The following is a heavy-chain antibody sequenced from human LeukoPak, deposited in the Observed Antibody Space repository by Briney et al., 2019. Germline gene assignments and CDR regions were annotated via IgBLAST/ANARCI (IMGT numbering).Heavy chain of an antibody. CDR3: ARDSVHGYYDSSGYSALFDY. J-gene: IGHJ4*02. CDR1: GFTFTSYW. D-gene: IGHD3-22*01. CDR2: IKQDGSEK. Sequence: GGSLRLSCAASGFTFTSYWMSWVRQAPGKGLEWVANIKQDGSEKYHVDSVKGRFTISRDNAKNSLYLQMNSLRAEDTAVYYCARDSVHGYYDSSGYSALFDYWGQGTLVTVSS. V-gene: IGHV3-7*01.